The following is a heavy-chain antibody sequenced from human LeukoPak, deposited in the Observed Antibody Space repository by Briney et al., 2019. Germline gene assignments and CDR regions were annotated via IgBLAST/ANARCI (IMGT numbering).Heavy chain of an antibody. V-gene: IGHV3-48*03. CDR1: GFTFSSYE. D-gene: IGHD3-22*01. CDR3: AREGSYDRDYSFDY. CDR2: ISSSGSTI. Sequence: GGSLRLSCAASGFTFSSYEMIWVRQAPGKGLEWVSYISSSGSTIYYADSVRGRFTISRDTAKSSLYLQMNSLRAEDTAIYYCAREGSYDRDYSFDYWGQGTLVTVSS. J-gene: IGHJ4*02.